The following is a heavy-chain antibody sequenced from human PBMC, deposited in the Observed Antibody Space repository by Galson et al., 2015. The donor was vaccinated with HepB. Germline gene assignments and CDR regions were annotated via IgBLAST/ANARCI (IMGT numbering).Heavy chain of an antibody. CDR1: GFTFSDYY. J-gene: IGHJ6*02. D-gene: IGHD4-17*01. V-gene: IGHV3-11*01. CDR3: ARDYYGDYAPLYYGMDV. Sequence: SLRLSCAASGFTFSDYYMSWIRQAPGKGLEWVSYISSSGNTIYYADSVKGRFTISRDNANKSLYLQMNSLRAEDTAVYYCARDYYGDYAPLYYGMDVWGQGTTVTVSS. CDR2: ISSSGNTI.